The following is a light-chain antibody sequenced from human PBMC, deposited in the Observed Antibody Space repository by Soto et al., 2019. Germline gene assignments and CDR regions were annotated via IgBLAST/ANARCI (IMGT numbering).Light chain of an antibody. CDR1: SGHRTYI. CDR2: LEGSGSY. V-gene: IGLV4-60*02. Sequence: QSVLTQSSSASASLGSSVKLTCTLSSGHRTYIIAWHQQQPGKAPRYLMKLEGSGSYNKGSGIPDRFSGSSSGADRYLTISNLQFEDEADYYCETWDTNVVVFGGGTQRTVL. J-gene: IGLJ2*01. CDR3: ETWDTNVVV.